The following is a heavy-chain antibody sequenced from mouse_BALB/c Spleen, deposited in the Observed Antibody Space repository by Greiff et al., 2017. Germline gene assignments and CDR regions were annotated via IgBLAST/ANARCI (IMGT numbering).Heavy chain of an antibody. Sequence: VQLKESGAELARPGASVKLSCKASGYTFTDYYINWVKQRTGQGLEWIGEIYPGSGNTYYNEKFKGKATLTADKSSSTAYMQLSSLTSEDSAVYFCARLLGDFDYWGQGTTLTVSS. CDR3: ARLLGDFDY. D-gene: IGHD4-1*01. CDR1: GYTFTDYY. CDR2: IYPGSGNT. J-gene: IGHJ2*01. V-gene: IGHV1-77*01.